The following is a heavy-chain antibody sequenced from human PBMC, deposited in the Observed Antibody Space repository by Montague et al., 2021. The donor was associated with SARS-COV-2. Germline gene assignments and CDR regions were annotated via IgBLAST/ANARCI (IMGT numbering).Heavy chain of an antibody. D-gene: IGHD6-13*01. CDR1: GDSISSSGYY. CDR2: IYYSGND. Sequence: SETLSLTCTVYGDSISSSGYYWGWLRQPQGKGLEWIVTIYYSGNDYYNRSLKSPVTISVDTSKSQFSLRLNAVTAADTDVYYCARHFLLATGSLNEFYFDLWGQGALVTVSS. J-gene: IGHJ4*02. CDR3: ARHFLLATGSLNEFYFDL. V-gene: IGHV4-39*01.